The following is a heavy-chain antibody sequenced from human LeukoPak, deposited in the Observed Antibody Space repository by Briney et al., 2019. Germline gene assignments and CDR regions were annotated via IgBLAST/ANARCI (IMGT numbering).Heavy chain of an antibody. CDR1: GGSICSYY. D-gene: IGHD4-11*01. CDR3: ARYTTQYYMDV. J-gene: IGHJ6*03. CDR2: IYYSGST. Sequence: SETLSLTCTVSGGSICSYYWSWIRQPPGKGLEWIGYIYYSGSTNYNPSLKSRVTISVDTSKNQFSLKLSSVTAADTAVYYCARYTTQYYMDVWGKGTTVTVSS. V-gene: IGHV4-59*01.